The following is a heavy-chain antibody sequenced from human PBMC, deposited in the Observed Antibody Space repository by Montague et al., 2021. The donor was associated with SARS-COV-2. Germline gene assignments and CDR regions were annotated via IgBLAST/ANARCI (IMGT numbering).Heavy chain of an antibody. CDR2: ISDGGIA. Sequence: SETLSLTCAVSGVSITSTNWGSLVRQPPGKGLEWIGEISDGGIATYNPSLKSRATISMDRSRNLFSLKLSSVTAADTAIYYCAGKVLTVPADYWGQGTLVTVS. V-gene: IGHV4-4*02. CDR1: GVSITSTNW. CDR3: AGKVLTVPADY. D-gene: IGHD4-11*01. J-gene: IGHJ4*02.